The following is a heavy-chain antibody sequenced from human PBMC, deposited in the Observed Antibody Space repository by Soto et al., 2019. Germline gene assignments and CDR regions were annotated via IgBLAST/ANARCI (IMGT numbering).Heavy chain of an antibody. Sequence: GGSLRLSCAASGFTFSSYSMNWVRQAPGKGLEWVSFISSSSSYIYYADSVKGRFTISRDNAKNSVCLQMNSLRAEDTAVYYCARVSDDIVLTSEWWGQGTLVTVSS. D-gene: IGHD2-8*01. V-gene: IGHV3-21*01. CDR3: ARVSDDIVLTSEW. J-gene: IGHJ4*02. CDR1: GFTFSSYS. CDR2: ISSSSSYI.